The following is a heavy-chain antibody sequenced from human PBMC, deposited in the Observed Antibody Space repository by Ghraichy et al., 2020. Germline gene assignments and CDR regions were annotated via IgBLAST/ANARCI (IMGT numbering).Heavy chain of an antibody. CDR3: ARDNKLFDDSSGYSERPVAFDI. J-gene: IGHJ3*02. CDR2: IIPIFGTA. Sequence: SVKVSCKASGGTFSSYAISWVRQAPGQGLEWMGGIIPIFGTANYAQKFQGRVTITADESTSTAYMELSSLRSEDTAVYYCARDNKLFDDSSGYSERPVAFDIWGQGTMVTVSS. V-gene: IGHV1-69*13. CDR1: GGTFSSYA. D-gene: IGHD3-22*01.